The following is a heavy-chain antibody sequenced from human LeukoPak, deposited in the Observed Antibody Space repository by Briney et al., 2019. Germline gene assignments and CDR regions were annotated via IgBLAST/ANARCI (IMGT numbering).Heavy chain of an antibody. V-gene: IGHV3-30*02. CDR2: IRYDGSNK. CDR1: GFTFSSYE. Sequence: GGSLRLSCAASGFTFSSYEMNWVRQAPGKGLEWVAFIRYDGSNKYYADSVKGRFTISRDNSKNTLYLQMNSLRAEDTAVYYCAKDRQSYGSGSPPTFWGQGTLVTVSS. J-gene: IGHJ4*02. CDR3: AKDRQSYGSGSPPTF. D-gene: IGHD3-10*01.